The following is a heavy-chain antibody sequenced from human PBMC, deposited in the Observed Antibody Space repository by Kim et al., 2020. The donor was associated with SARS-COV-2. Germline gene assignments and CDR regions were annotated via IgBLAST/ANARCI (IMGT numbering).Heavy chain of an antibody. CDR3: AKDGRSHTPGY. CDR2: ISDSGGRT. Sequence: GGSLRLSCAVSGFTFSSYDMSWVRQAPGKGLEWVSGISDSGGRTSYADSVKGRFTVSRDNSKNTVYLQMSSLRADDTAVYYCAKDGRSHTPGYWGQGTLVTVSS. D-gene: IGHD6-13*01. CDR1: GFTFSSYD. J-gene: IGHJ4*02. V-gene: IGHV3-23*01.